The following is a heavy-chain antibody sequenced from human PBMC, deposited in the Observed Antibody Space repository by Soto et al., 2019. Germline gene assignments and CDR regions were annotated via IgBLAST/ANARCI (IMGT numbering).Heavy chain of an antibody. CDR1: GGSFSGYY. D-gene: IGHD6-13*01. V-gene: IGHV4-34*01. CDR3: ARGLAAAGNWFDP. Sequence: SETLSLTCAVYGGSFSGYYWSWIRQPPGKGLEWIGEINHSGSTNYNPSLKSRVTISVDTSKNQFSLKLSSVTAADTAVYYCARGLAAAGNWFDPWGQGTLVTVSS. J-gene: IGHJ5*02. CDR2: INHSGST.